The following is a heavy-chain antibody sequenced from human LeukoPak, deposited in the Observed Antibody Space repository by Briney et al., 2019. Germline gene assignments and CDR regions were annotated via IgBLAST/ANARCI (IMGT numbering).Heavy chain of an antibody. CDR2: INPNSGGT. J-gene: IGHJ4*02. CDR1: GYTFTGYY. V-gene: IGHV1-2*02. Sequence: ASVKVSCKASGYTFTGYYMHWVRQAPGQGLEWMGWINPNSGGTNYAQKFQGRVTMTRDTSISTAYMELSRLRSDDTAVYYCTYYYGSGSSETRDYWGQGTLVTVSS. D-gene: IGHD3-10*01. CDR3: TYYYGSGSSETRDY.